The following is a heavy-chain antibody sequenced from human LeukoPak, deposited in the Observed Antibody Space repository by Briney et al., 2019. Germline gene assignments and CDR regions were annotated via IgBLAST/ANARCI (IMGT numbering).Heavy chain of an antibody. V-gene: IGHV3-23*01. CDR1: GFTFSGYA. CDR3: AKYISGYAPNFDY. D-gene: IGHD6-19*01. CDR2: ISDSGAIS. J-gene: IGHJ4*02. Sequence: GGSLRLSCAASGFTFSGYAMTWVRQAPGKGLEWVAVISDSGAISHDAESVKGRFTISRDNSKNTLCLQMNSLRAEDTALYYCAKYISGYAPNFDYWGQGTLVTVSS.